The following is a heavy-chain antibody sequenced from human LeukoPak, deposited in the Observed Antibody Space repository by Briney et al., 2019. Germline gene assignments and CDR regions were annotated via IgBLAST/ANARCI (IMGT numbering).Heavy chain of an antibody. CDR2: IYYSGST. Sequence: SETLSLTCTVSGGSISSSSYYWGWIRQPPGKGLEWIGSIYYSGSTYYNPSLKSRVTISVDTSKNQFSLRLSSVTAADTAVYYCARHVRYYHYYYMDVWGKGTTVTISS. D-gene: IGHD3-9*01. J-gene: IGHJ6*03. CDR3: ARHVRYYHYYYMDV. V-gene: IGHV4-39*01. CDR1: GGSISSSSYY.